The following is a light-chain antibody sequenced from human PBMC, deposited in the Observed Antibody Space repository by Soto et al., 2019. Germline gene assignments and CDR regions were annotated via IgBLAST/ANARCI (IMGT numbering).Light chain of an antibody. CDR2: GAS. CDR1: QSVSRYY. V-gene: IGKV3D-7*01. Sequence: TVLTQSPATLSLSPGERATLSCRASQSVSRYYLSWYQQKPGQAPRLLIYGASTRATCIPARFSGSGSGTDFTLTITSLHLEDFSVYYSHQALSFGGGTRVEI. CDR3: HQALS. J-gene: IGKJ4*01.